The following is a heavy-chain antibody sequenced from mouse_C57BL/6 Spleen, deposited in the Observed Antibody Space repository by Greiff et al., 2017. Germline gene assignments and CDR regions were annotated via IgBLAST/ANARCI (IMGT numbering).Heavy chain of an antibody. CDR2: ISGGGGNT. CDR3: ARSYYYGSSSFAY. J-gene: IGHJ3*01. CDR1: GFTFSSYT. Sequence: EVKVVESGGGLVKPGGSLKLSCAASGFTFSSYTMSWVRQTPEKRLEWVATISGGGGNTYYPDSVKGRFTISRDNAKNTLYLQMSRLRSEDTALYYCARSYYYGSSSFAYWGQGTLGTVSA. V-gene: IGHV5-9*01. D-gene: IGHD1-1*01.